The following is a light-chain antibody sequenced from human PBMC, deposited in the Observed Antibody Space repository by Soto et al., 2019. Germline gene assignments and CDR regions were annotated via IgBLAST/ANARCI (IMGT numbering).Light chain of an antibody. CDR1: QDVSRS. J-gene: IGKJ1*01. V-gene: IGKV1-9*01. CDR2: AAS. CDR3: QQYGTYLWT. Sequence: DTQLTQSPSFLSASVGDRVTIACRASQDVSRSVGWYQQKPGTAPKLLISAASTLNSGVPSRFSGSGSGTDFTLTISSLQPEDFATYYCQQYGTYLWTFGQVTRVEIK.